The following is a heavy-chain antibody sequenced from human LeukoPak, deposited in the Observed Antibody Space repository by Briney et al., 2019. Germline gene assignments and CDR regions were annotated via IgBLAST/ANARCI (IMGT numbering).Heavy chain of an antibody. CDR1: GFMFSDHA. D-gene: IGHD5/OR15-5a*01. Sequence: GGSLRLSCVASGFMFSDHAFHWVRQSPDKGLEWVALIGYDGSKKYYADSVQGRFTVSRENSKNTLFLQMNTLRADDTAVYFCARQMTSTRLFDSWGQGTLVTVSS. J-gene: IGHJ4*02. CDR2: IGYDGSKK. V-gene: IGHV3-30*04. CDR3: ARQMTSTRLFDS.